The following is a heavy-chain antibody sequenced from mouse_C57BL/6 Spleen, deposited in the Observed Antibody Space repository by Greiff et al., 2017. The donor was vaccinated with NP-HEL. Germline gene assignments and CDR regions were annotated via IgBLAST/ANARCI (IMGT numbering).Heavy chain of an antibody. CDR1: GYAFSSYW. CDR3: ATKLGRYYAMDY. CDR2: IYPGDGDT. D-gene: IGHD4-1*01. Sequence: VKLVESGAELVKPGASVKISCKASGYAFSSYWMNWVKQRPGKGLEWIGQIYPGDGDTNYNGKFKGKATLTADKSSSTAYMQLSSLTSEDSAVYFCATKLGRYYAMDYWGQGTSVTVSS. J-gene: IGHJ4*01. V-gene: IGHV1-80*01.